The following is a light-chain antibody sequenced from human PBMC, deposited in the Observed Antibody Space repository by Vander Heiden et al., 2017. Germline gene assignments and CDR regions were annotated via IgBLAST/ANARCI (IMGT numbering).Light chain of an antibody. Sequence: IMLAHSPATLSASLGDRVTLSCRASHDVNSWLAWYQQKAGQTPRLLIDAASRRASGIPARFSGSGSGTDFTLTIDSLEPEDFAVYYCRQRCYCPVIFGAGTKVEIK. CDR2: AAS. J-gene: IGKJ4*01. CDR3: RQRCYCPVI. V-gene: IGKV3-11*01. CDR1: HDVNSW.